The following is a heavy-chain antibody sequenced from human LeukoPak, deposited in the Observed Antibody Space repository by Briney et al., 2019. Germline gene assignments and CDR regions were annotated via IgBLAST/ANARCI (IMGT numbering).Heavy chain of an antibody. CDR1: GGSISSYY. J-gene: IGHJ6*02. CDR3: ARVVGGWLRFHTPPYYYYGMDV. CDR2: IYYSGST. D-gene: IGHD5-12*01. Sequence: PSETLSLTCTVSGGSISSYYWSWIRQPPGKGLEWIGYIYYSGSTNYNPSLKSRVTISVDTSKDQFSLKLSSVTAADTAVYYCARVVGGWLRFHTPPYYYYGMDVWGQGTTVTVSS. V-gene: IGHV4-59*01.